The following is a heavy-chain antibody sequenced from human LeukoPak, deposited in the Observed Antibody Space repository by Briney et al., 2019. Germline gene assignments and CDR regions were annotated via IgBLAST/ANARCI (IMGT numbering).Heavy chain of an antibody. J-gene: IGHJ5*02. Sequence: SETLSLTCTVSGGSISSYYWNWIRQPPGKGLEWIGYICYSGSTNYSPSLKSRVTISVDTSKNQFSLNLTSVTAADTAVYYCARFTPQGYGWGGYNRFDPWGQGTLVTVSS. CDR3: ARFTPQGYGWGGYNRFDP. CDR2: ICYSGST. CDR1: GGSISSYY. D-gene: IGHD3-16*01. V-gene: IGHV4-59*01.